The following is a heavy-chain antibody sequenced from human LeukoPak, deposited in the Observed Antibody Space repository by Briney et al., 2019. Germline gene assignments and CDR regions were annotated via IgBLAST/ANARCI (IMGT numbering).Heavy chain of an antibody. CDR1: GFTFSNYA. CDR3: ARGNSGIYSHFDY. Sequence: GGSLRLSCAASGFTFSNYAIHCVRQAPGKGLEWVAVISYDGSNKYYADSVKGRFTISRDNSRHTLHLQMNSLRAEDTAVYFCARGNSGIYSHFDYWGQGTLVTVSS. V-gene: IGHV3-30-3*01. CDR2: ISYDGSNK. D-gene: IGHD1-26*01. J-gene: IGHJ4*02.